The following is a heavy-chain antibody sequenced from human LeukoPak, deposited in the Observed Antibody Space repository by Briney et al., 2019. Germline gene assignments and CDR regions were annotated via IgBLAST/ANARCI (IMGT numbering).Heavy chain of an antibody. D-gene: IGHD3-22*01. V-gene: IGHV4-61*02. CDR2: IYTSRST. CDR3: ARVPYYYDSSGYPLGAFDI. Sequence: SQTLSLTCTVSGGSISSGSYYWSWIRQPAGKGLEWIGRIYTSRSTNYNPSLKSRVTISVDTSKNQSSLKLSSVTAADTAVYYCARVPYYYDSSGYPLGAFDIWGQGTMVTVSS. J-gene: IGHJ3*02. CDR1: GGSISSGSYY.